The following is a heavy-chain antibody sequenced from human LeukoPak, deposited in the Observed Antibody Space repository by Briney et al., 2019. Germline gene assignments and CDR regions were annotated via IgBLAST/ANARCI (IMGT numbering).Heavy chain of an antibody. CDR1: GFPFTSHY. J-gene: IGHJ4*02. CDR2: INPRGDST. CDR3: AKEFSSSCLDS. Sequence: GASVKVSCKASGFPFTSHYMQWVRQAPGQGLEWMGIINPRGDSTTYAQRFLGRVTMTKDTSTSTFYLELSSLRSDDTAVYYCAKEFSSSCLDSWGQGTLVTVSS. V-gene: IGHV1-46*01. D-gene: IGHD6-13*01.